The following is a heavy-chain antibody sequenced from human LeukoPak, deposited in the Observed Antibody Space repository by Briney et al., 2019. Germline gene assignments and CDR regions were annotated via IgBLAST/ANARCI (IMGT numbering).Heavy chain of an antibody. CDR1: GGSISSSSYY. CDR3: ARRYYGSGSYSLDP. J-gene: IGHJ5*02. CDR2: IYYSGST. V-gene: IGHV4-39*01. D-gene: IGHD3-10*01. Sequence: SETLSLTCTVSGGSISSSSYYWGWIRQPPGKGLEWIGSIYYSGSTYYNPSLKSRVTISVDTSKSQFSLKLSSVTAADTAVYYCARRYYGSGSYSLDPWGQGTLVTVSS.